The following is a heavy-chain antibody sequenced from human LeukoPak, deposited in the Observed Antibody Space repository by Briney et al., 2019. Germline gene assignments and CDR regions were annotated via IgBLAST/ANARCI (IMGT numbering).Heavy chain of an antibody. V-gene: IGHV1-18*01. CDR1: GYTFTSYG. CDR3: ARGGVDQNWVVVPAAARHAFDI. D-gene: IGHD2-2*01. Sequence: GASVKVSCKASGYTFTSYGISWVRQAPGQGLEWMGWISAYNGNTNYAQKLQGRVTMTTDTSTSTAYMELSSLRSEDTAVYYCARGGVDQNWVVVPAAARHAFDIWGQGTMVTVSS. CDR2: ISAYNGNT. J-gene: IGHJ3*02.